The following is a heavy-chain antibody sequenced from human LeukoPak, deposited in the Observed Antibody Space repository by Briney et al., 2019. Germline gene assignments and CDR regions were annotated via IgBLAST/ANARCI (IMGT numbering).Heavy chain of an antibody. D-gene: IGHD1-20*01. Sequence: GGSLRLSCAASGFTFGPYTMNWVRQAPGKGLEWVSYISSSSDTIYYADSVKGRFTISRDNAKNSLYLQMNSLRAEDTAVYYCAKEHLQLITGPVRRYFDYWGQGTLVTFSS. CDR1: GFTFGPYT. J-gene: IGHJ4*02. CDR2: ISSSSDTI. CDR3: AKEHLQLITGPVRRYFDY. V-gene: IGHV3-48*04.